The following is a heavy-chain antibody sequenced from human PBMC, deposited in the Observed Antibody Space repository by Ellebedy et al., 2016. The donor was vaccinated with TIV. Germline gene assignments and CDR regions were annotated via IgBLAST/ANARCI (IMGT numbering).Heavy chain of an antibody. Sequence: PSETLSLTCTVSGGPISTFYWTWIRQTPGKGLEWIGYIFYTGATNYNPSLKSRVTISLDTPKNQFSLKLYSVAAADSAIYYCAREGAHVFDRSGYYFDYWGQGALVTVSS. J-gene: IGHJ4*02. CDR1: GGPISTFY. CDR2: IFYTGAT. D-gene: IGHD3-22*01. V-gene: IGHV4-59*01. CDR3: AREGAHVFDRSGYYFDY.